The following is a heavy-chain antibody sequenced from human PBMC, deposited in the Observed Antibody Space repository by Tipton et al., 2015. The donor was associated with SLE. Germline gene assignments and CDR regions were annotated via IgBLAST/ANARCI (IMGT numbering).Heavy chain of an antibody. J-gene: IGHJ6*04. D-gene: IGHD2-8*02. CDR1: GFTFSSYW. CDR2: IKQDGSEK. CDR3: ARGLGTGDV. V-gene: IGHV3-7*01. Sequence: AVSGFTFSSYWMSWVRQAPGKGLEWVANIKQDGSEKYYVDSVKGRFTISRDNAKNSLYLQMNSLRAEDTAVYYCARGLGTGDVWGKGTTVTVSS.